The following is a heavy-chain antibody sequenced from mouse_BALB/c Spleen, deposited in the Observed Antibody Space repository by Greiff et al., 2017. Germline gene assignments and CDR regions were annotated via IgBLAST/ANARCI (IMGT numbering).Heavy chain of an antibody. CDR2: ISSGGSYT. CDR3: TRTQPWYFDV. CDR1: GFTFSSYT. Sequence: DVKLVESGGGLVKPGGSLKLSCAASGFTFSSYTMSWVRQTPEKRLGWVATISSGGSYTYYPDSVKGRFTISRDNAKNTLYLQMSSLKSEDTAMYYCTRTQPWYFDVWGAGTTVTVSS. V-gene: IGHV5-6-4*01. J-gene: IGHJ1*01. D-gene: IGHD6-1*01.